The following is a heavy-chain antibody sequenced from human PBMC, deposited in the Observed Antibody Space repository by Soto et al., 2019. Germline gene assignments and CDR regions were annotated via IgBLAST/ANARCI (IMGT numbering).Heavy chain of an antibody. CDR2: IYYSGST. J-gene: IGHJ4*02. D-gene: IGHD2-2*01. Sequence: TSETLSLTCTVSGASVSSGNYFWTWIRQPPGKGLEWIGNIYYSGSTNYDPSLKSRVTISIDTSKNRFSLDLGSVTAADTAVYYCARSWVVPAARVLDDWGQGILVTVSS. CDR1: GASVSSGNYF. CDR3: ARSWVVPAARVLDD. V-gene: IGHV4-61*01.